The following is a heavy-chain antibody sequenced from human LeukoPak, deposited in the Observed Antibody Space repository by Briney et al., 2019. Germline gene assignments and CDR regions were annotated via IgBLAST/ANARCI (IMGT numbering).Heavy chain of an antibody. J-gene: IGHJ6*03. D-gene: IGHD3-22*01. CDR1: GYSFTSYW. CDR2: IYPGDSDT. V-gene: IGHV5-51*01. Sequence: RGESLKISCKGSGYSFTSYWIGWVRQMPGKGLEWMGIIYPGDSDTRYSPSFQGQVTISADKSISTAYLQWSSLKASDTAMYYCARNRLDSSVYKSDYYYMDVWGKGTTVTVSS. CDR3: ARNRLDSSVYKSDYYYMDV.